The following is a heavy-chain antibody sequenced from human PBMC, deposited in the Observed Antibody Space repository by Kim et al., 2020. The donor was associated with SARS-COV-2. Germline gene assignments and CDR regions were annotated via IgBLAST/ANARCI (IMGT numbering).Heavy chain of an antibody. D-gene: IGHD3-9*01. J-gene: IGHJ4*02. V-gene: IGHV3-23*01. Sequence: GGSLRLSCAASGFTFSGYAMTWVRQVPGKGLEWVSSINDSGDSTYYADSVKGRLTISRDTSKNTLYLQMTSLRAEDTAIYFCARSTRSDILGYFDSLSSYYYEYWGQRNLVTASS. CDR2: INDSGDST. CDR1: GFTFSGYA. CDR3: ARSTRSDILGYFDSLSSYYYEY.